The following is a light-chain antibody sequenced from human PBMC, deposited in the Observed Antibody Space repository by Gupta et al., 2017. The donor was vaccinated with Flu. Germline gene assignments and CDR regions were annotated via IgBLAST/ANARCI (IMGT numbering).Light chain of an antibody. Sequence: DIQMTQSPSSLSASLGDRVTITCQASQDVNIYLNWYQQKPGKAPYLMIFDASHLETGVPSRFSGSGSGTNFIFTITSLQPDDFATYLCQQYNSHPFTFGGGTKVETK. CDR3: QQYNSHPFT. CDR1: QDVNIY. J-gene: IGKJ4*01. V-gene: IGKV1-33*01. CDR2: DAS.